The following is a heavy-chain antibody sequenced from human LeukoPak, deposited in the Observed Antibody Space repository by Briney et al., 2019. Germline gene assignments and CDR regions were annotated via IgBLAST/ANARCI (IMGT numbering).Heavy chain of an antibody. CDR3: ASTGGGWFDGINWFDP. V-gene: IGHV1-46*01. J-gene: IGHJ5*02. CDR2: INPSGGST. CDR1: GYTFTSYY. Sequence: ASVKVSCKASGYTFTSYYMHWVRQAPGQGLEWMGIINPSGGSTSYAQKFQGRVTMTRDTSTSTVYMELSSLRSEDTAVYYCASTGGGWFDGINWFDPRGQGTLVTVSS. D-gene: IGHD3-10*01.